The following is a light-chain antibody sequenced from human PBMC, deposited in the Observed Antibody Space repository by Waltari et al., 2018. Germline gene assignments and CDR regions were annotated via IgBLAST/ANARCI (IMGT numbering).Light chain of an antibody. CDR2: KTS. CDR3: QHYNSYSPWT. J-gene: IGKJ1*01. V-gene: IGKV1-5*03. CDR1: QSISDW. Sequence: DIQMTQSPSTLSASVGDRVTITCRASQSISDWLAWSQQKQGKAPELLIYKTSILESGVPSRFSGSGSGTEFTLTITSLQPDDFATYFCQHYNSYSPWTFGQGTKVEIK.